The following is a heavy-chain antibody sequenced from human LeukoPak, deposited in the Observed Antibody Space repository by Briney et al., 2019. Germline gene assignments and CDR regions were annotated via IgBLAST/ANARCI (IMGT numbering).Heavy chain of an antibody. D-gene: IGHD3-9*01. J-gene: IGHJ4*02. Sequence: HPGGSLRLSCAASGFTFSSYAMSWVRQAPGKGLEWVSAISGSGGSTYYADSVKGRFTISRDNSKNTLYLQMNSLRAEDTAVYYCAKNPANFDWSSDYWGQGTPVTVSS. V-gene: IGHV3-23*01. CDR1: GFTFSSYA. CDR2: ISGSGGST. CDR3: AKNPANFDWSSDY.